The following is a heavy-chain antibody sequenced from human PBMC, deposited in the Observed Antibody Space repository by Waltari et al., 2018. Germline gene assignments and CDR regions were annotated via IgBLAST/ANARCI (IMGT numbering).Heavy chain of an antibody. CDR3: ARHGGGYSYGAVGY. CDR1: GGSISSSSYY. Sequence: QLQLQASGPGLVKPSETLSLTCTVSGGSISSSSYYWGWIRQPPGKGLEWIGSIYYSGSTYYNPSLKSRVTISEDTSKNQFSLKLSSVTAADTAVYYCARHGGGYSYGAVGYWGQGTLVTVSS. V-gene: IGHV4-39*01. D-gene: IGHD5-18*01. CDR2: IYYSGST. J-gene: IGHJ4*02.